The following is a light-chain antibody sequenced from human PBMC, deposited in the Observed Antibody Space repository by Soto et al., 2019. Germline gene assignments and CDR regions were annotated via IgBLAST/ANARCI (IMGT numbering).Light chain of an antibody. CDR3: QQYSNWPPIT. CDR2: GPP. V-gene: IGKV3-15*01. J-gene: IGKJ5*01. CDR1: QRFSTN. Sequence: EIGLTQSPATRLLFPGEKATPPCGAIQRFSTNLPCYKQKPGQAPRLLIYGPPTRPTGIQARFSGSGSGTEFTLIISSLQSEDFAVYYCQQYSNWPPITFGQGTRLEIK.